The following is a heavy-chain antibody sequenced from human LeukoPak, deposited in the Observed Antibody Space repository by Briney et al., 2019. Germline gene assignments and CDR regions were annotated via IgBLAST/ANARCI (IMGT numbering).Heavy chain of an antibody. CDR1: GGSISSHY. J-gene: IGHJ5*02. V-gene: IGHV4-59*11. D-gene: IGHD6-6*01. CDR3: ARSSSSLSWFDP. CDR2: IYYSGST. Sequence: SETLSLTCTVSGGSISSHYWSWTRQPPGKGLEWIGYIYYSGSTNYNPSLKSRVTISVDTSKNQFSLKLSSVTAADTAVYYCARSSSSLSWFDPWGQGTLVTVSS.